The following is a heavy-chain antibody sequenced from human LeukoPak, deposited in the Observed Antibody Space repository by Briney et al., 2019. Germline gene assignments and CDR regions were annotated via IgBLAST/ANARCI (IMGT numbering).Heavy chain of an antibody. CDR3: AKWGDCDILTGYYDSDY. CDR2: IVGSGGST. V-gene: IGHV3-23*01. CDR1: GFIFTSFG. D-gene: IGHD3-9*01. Sequence: GGSLRLSCVASGFIFTSFGMNWVRQAPGKGLEWVSAIVGSGGSTYYADSVKGRFTISRDNPKNTLYLQMNSLRAEDTAVYYCAKWGDCDILTGYYDSDYWGQGTLVTVSS. J-gene: IGHJ4*02.